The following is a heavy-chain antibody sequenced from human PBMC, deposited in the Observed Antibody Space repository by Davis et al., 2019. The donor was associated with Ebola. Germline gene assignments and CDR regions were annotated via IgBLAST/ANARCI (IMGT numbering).Heavy chain of an antibody. CDR3: AKHYYGSGSYYGPIFDY. J-gene: IGHJ4*02. V-gene: IGHV3-30*02. CDR1: GFTFSSYG. D-gene: IGHD3-10*01. Sequence: PGGSLRLSCAASGFTFSSYGMHWVRQAPGKGLEWVAVIWYDGSNKYYADSVKGRFTISRDNSKNTLYLQMNSLGAEDTALYYCAKHYYGSGSYYGPIFDYWGQGTLVTVSS. CDR2: IWYDGSNK.